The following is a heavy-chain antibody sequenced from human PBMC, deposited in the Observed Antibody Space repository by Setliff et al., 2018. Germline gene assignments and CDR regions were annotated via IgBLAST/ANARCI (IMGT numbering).Heavy chain of an antibody. CDR3: AREGVDTRSSTDYRYYMDV. V-gene: IGHV1-69*05. CDR1: GGTFRSYG. D-gene: IGHD5-18*01. Sequence: SVKVSCKASGGTFRSYGISWVRQAPGQGLEWMGGTIPSFGSANYAQKFQDRVTIITDESTSTAYMELSSLRTEDTAVYYCAREGVDTRSSTDYRYYMDVWGKGTTVTVS. J-gene: IGHJ6*03. CDR2: TIPSFGSA.